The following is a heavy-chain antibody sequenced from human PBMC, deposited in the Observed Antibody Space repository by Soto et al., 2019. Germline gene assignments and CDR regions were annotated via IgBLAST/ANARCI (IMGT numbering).Heavy chain of an antibody. CDR3: ARDDRQLRFTRAHERGFDP. J-gene: IGHJ5*02. CDR2: IYYSGST. CDR1: GGSISGGVGGLSY. Sequence: PSETLSLTCTVSGGSISGGVGGLSYWSWIRQPPGKGLGWIGYIYYSGSTYYNPSLKSRVTISVDTSKNQFSLKLSSVTAADTAVYYCARDDRQLRFTRAHERGFDPWGQGTLVTVSS. D-gene: IGHD3-3*01. V-gene: IGHV4-31*03.